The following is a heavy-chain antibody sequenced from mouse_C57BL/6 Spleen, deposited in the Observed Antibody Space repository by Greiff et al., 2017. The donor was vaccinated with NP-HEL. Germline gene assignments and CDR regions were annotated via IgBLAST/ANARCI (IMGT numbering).Heavy chain of an antibody. CDR3: AITTGFDV. D-gene: IGHD1-2*01. V-gene: IGHV1-81*01. Sequence: QVQLQQSGAELARPGASVKLSCKASGYTFTSYGISWVKQRTGQGLEWIGEIYPRSGNTYYNQKFKDKATLPVDKSSSTAYMQLSSLTSEDSAVYYCAITTGFDVWGTGTTVTVSS. CDR1: GYTFTSYG. J-gene: IGHJ1*03. CDR2: IYPRSGNT.